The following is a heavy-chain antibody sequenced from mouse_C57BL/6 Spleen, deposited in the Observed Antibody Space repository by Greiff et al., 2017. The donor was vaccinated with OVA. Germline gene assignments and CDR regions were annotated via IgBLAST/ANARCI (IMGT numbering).Heavy chain of an antibody. V-gene: IGHV5-9-1*02. CDR3: TRETHYGSDYAMDY. CDR1: GFTFSSYA. CDR2: ISSGGDYI. Sequence: EVKVVESGEGLVKPGGSLKLSCAASGFTFSSYAMSWVRQTPEKRLEWVAYISSGGDYIYYADTVKGRFTISRDNARNTLYLQMSSLKSEDTAMYYCTRETHYGSDYAMDYWGQGTSVTVSS. D-gene: IGHD1-1*01. J-gene: IGHJ4*01.